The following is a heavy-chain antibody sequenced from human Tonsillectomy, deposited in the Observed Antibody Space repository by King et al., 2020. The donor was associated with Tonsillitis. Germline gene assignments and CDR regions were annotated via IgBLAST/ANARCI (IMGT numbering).Heavy chain of an antibody. CDR1: GFTFSDHD. CDR2: SRSKNKGYTT. CDR3: AIFRRTWGY. V-gene: IGHV3-72*01. Sequence: DVQLVESGGGLVQPGGSLRLSCTASGFTFSDHDMDWVRQAPGKGLEWVGRSRSKNKGYTTEYAASVKGRFTISRDASMNSLYLQLSSLKTEDTAVYYCAIFRRTWGYWGQGTLVTVSS. D-gene: IGHD3-16*01. J-gene: IGHJ4*02.